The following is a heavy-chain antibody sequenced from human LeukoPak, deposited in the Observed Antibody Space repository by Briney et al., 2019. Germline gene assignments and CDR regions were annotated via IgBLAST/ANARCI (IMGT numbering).Heavy chain of an antibody. Sequence: SETLSLTCTVSGGFISSYYWSWIRQPPGKGLEWIGYIYYSGSTNYNPSLKSRVAMSVDTSKNHFSLKLSSVTAADTALYYCARVIVGATGYFDYWGQGTLVTVSP. CDR2: IYYSGST. D-gene: IGHD1-26*01. V-gene: IGHV4-59*01. CDR3: ARVIVGATGYFDY. CDR1: GGFISSYY. J-gene: IGHJ4*02.